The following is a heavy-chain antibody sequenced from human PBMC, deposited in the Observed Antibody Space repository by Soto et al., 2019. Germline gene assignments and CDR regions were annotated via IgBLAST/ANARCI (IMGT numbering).Heavy chain of an antibody. CDR3: AKDAVYDDGVWLPDY. D-gene: IGHD4-17*01. V-gene: IGHV3-23*01. CDR2: IVGSGDA. Sequence: GGSLRRSCVASGFTFSTRAMRWVRQAPGKGPEWVSGIVGSGDAFHADSVKGRFTISKDNSKNTLYLQMNGLRAEDTAVYFCAKDAVYDDGVWLPDYWGQGTLVTVSS. CDR1: GFTFSTRA. J-gene: IGHJ4*02.